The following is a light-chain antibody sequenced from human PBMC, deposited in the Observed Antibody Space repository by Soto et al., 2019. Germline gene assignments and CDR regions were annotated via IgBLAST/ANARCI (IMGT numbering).Light chain of an antibody. CDR2: AAS. J-gene: IGKJ2*01. Sequence: DIQLTLSPSFLSASVGDRVTITCRASQGIDSYLAWYQQKPGRAPKLLIYAASTLQSGVPSRFSGSGSGTEFTLTISSLQPEDCATYCCQQLYSYPITFGQGTKLESK. CDR1: QGIDSY. V-gene: IGKV1-9*01. CDR3: QQLYSYPIT.